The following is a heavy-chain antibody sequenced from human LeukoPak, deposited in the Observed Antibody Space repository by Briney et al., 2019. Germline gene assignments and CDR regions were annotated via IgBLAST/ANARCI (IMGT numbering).Heavy chain of an antibody. V-gene: IGHV4-34*01. CDR2: INHSGST. CDR1: GGSFSGYY. CDR3: APPPYYYEANCESVA. D-gene: IGHD3-22*01. J-gene: IGHJ5*02. Sequence: SETLSLTCAVYGGSFSGYYWSWIRQPPGKGLEWIGEINHSGSTNYNPSLTSRVTISVDPSKNQFSLNLSSVTAADTAVYYCAPPPYYYEANCESVAWGQGTLVTVSS.